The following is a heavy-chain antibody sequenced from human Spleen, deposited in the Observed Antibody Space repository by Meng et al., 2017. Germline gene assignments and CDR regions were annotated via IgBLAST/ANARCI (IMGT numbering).Heavy chain of an antibody. Sequence: QVQLVQSGAEVKKPGASVKVSCKASGYTFTSYGISWVRQAPGQGLEWMGRINPKSGATKYAQKFQGRVTMTRDTSISTAYMELSSLRSGDTALYYCAREDAKCLSTSPNCYLYFDSWGQGTLVTVSS. CDR3: AREDAKCLSTSPNCYLYFDS. D-gene: IGHD2-2*01. CDR2: INPKSGAT. J-gene: IGHJ4*02. V-gene: IGHV1-2*06. CDR1: GYTFTSYG.